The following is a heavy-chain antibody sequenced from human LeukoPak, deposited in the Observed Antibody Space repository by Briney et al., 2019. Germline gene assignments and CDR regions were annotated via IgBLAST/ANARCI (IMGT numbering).Heavy chain of an antibody. V-gene: IGHV1-46*01. D-gene: IGHD6-19*01. CDR2: INPSGGST. CDR1: GYTFTSYY. CDR3: ARDPSLRYSSGWYVHDY. Sequence: GASVKVSCKASGYTFTSYYMHWVRQAPGQGLEWMGIINPSGGSTSYAQKFQGRVTMTRDTSTSTVYMELSSLRFEDTAVYYCARDPSLRYSSGWYVHDYWGQGTLVTVSS. J-gene: IGHJ4*02.